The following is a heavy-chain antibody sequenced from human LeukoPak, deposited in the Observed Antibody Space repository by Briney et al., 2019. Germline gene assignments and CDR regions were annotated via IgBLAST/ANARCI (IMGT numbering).Heavy chain of an antibody. CDR1: GDTLTELS. CDR3: ATDRMVRGFDY. V-gene: IGHV1-24*01. Sequence: ASVKVSCKVSGDTLTELSMHWVRQAPGKELEWVGGFDPEDGETIYAQKFQGRVTMTEDTSTDIAYMELSSLRSEDTAVYYCATDRMVRGFDYWGQGTLVTVSS. J-gene: IGHJ4*02. CDR2: FDPEDGET. D-gene: IGHD3-10*01.